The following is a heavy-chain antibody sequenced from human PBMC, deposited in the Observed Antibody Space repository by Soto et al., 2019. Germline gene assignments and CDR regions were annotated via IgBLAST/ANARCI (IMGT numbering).Heavy chain of an antibody. Sequence: QVQLVESGGGVVQPGRSLRLSCAASGFTFSSYGMHWVRQAPGKGLEWVAVIWYDGSNKYYADSVKGRFTISRDNSKNTLYLQMNSLRAEDTAVYYCARDPSSGWQRYAFDIWGQGTMVTVSS. CDR1: GFTFSSYG. V-gene: IGHV3-33*01. CDR3: ARDPSSGWQRYAFDI. CDR2: IWYDGSNK. J-gene: IGHJ3*02. D-gene: IGHD6-19*01.